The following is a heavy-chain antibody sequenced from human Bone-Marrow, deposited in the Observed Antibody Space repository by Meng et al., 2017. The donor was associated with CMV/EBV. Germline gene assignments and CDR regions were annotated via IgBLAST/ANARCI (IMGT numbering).Heavy chain of an antibody. J-gene: IGHJ6*02. V-gene: IGHV4-59*01. CDR1: GDSISNYY. D-gene: IGHD5-12*01. CDR2: IYYSGGA. CDR3: ARGAIVATIHYGMDV. Sequence: SETLSLTCTVSGDSISNYYWTWIRQPPGRGLEWIGYIYYSGGADYNPSLQSRVTISIDTSKKQFSLKVTSVTAADTAVYYCARGAIVATIHYGMDVWGQGTTVTVSS.